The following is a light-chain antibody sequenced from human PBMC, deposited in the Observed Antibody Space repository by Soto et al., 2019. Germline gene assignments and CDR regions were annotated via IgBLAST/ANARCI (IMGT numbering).Light chain of an antibody. CDR2: GAS. CDR1: QSVSSN. V-gene: IGKV3-15*01. J-gene: IGKJ1*01. Sequence: EIVMTQSPATLSVSPGERATLSCRASQSVSSNLAWYQQKTGQAPRLLIYGASNRATGIPARLSGSGSGTEFTLPISSLQSEDFAVYYCQQYNNWPPWTFGQGTKVEIK. CDR3: QQYNNWPPWT.